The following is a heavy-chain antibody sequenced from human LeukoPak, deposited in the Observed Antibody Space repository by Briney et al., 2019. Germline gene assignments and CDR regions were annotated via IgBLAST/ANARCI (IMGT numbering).Heavy chain of an antibody. J-gene: IGHJ4*02. CDR1: GASVTSHH. V-gene: IGHV4-4*07. CDR2: VHFSGST. D-gene: IGHD3-22*01. Sequence: SETLSLTCAVSGASVTSHHWAWIRQPAGKGLEWVGRVHFSGSTNYNPSLRSRVAISLDKSKNELSLTLKSVSAADTAAYYTRDESSRDDSGGYHYWGRGVLVTVSS. CDR3: RDESSRDDSGGYHY.